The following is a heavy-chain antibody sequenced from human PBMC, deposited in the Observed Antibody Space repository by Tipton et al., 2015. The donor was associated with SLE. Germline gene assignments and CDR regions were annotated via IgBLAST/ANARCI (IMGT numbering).Heavy chain of an antibody. J-gene: IGHJ3*02. CDR3: ARVWLNNAFDI. CDR1: GVSLSSSY. D-gene: IGHD2/OR15-2a*01. Sequence: TLSLTCNVSGVSLSSSYWSRILQPAGKGLEWIGRIYTSGATDDNPSLKSQVTMSVDMSKNQIFLKMTSVTAADSAVYFCARVWLNNAFDIWGQGTRVTVSS. V-gene: IGHV4-4*07. CDR2: IYTSGAT.